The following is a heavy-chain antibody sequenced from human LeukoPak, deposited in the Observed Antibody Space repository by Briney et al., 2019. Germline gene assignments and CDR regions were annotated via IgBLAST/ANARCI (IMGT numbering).Heavy chain of an antibody. CDR2: IYYSGST. CDR1: GGSISSGGYY. Sequence: PSQTLSLTYTVSGGSISSGGYYWSWIPQHPGKGLEWIGYIYYSGSTYYNPSLKSRVTISVDTSKNQFSLKLSSVTAADTAVYYCARDRRPADWFDPWGQGTLVTVSS. CDR3: ARDRRPADWFDP. J-gene: IGHJ5*02. V-gene: IGHV4-31*03. D-gene: IGHD6-13*01.